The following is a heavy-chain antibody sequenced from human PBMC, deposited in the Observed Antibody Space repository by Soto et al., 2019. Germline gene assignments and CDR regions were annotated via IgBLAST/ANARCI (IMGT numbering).Heavy chain of an antibody. D-gene: IGHD5-18*01. Sequence: QDQLVQSGAEVKKPGASVKVSCKVCGYTFTSYGISWVRQAPGQGLECMGWISAYNRNTNYAQKHQGRVTMTTDTSTSTAYMELRSLRSDDTAVYYCASSLLVGYGLEGESDWGQGTLVTVSS. J-gene: IGHJ4*02. CDR1: GYTFTSYG. V-gene: IGHV1-18*01. CDR2: ISAYNRNT. CDR3: ASSLLVGYGLEGESD.